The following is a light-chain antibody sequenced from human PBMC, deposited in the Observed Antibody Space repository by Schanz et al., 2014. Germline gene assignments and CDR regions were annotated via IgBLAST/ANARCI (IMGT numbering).Light chain of an antibody. Sequence: QSVLTQPRSVSGSPGQSVTISCTGTSSDVGGYNYVSWYQQHPGKAPKLMIYDVSKRPSGVPDRFSGSKSGNTASLTISGLQAEDEADYYCSSYASSRTVIFGGGTKLTVL. CDR3: SSYASSRTVI. V-gene: IGLV2-11*01. CDR2: DVS. J-gene: IGLJ2*01. CDR1: SSDVGGYNY.